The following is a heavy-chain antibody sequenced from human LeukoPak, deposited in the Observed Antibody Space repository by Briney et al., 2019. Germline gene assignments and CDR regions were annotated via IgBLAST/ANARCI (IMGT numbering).Heavy chain of an antibody. V-gene: IGHV3-15*01. Sequence: PGGSLRLSCAASGFTFSNAWMSWVRQAPGKGLEWVGRIKSKTDGGTTEYAAPVKGRFTISRDDSKGIAYLQMNSLKTEDTAVYYCTRDQTPYYWGQGTLVTVSS. J-gene: IGHJ4*02. CDR2: IKSKTDGGTT. CDR3: TRDQTPYY. CDR1: GFTFSNAW.